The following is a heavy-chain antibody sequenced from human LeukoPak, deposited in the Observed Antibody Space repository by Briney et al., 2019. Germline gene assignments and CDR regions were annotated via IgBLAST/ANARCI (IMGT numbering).Heavy chain of an antibody. J-gene: IGHJ4*02. D-gene: IGHD5-18*01. Sequence: PSETLSLTCTVSGGSISSGGYYWGWIRQHPGKGLEWIGYIYYSGSTYYNPSLKSRVTISVDTSKNQFSLKLSSVTAADTAVYYCARLLDTAMVSFDYWGQGTLVTVSS. CDR2: IYYSGST. CDR3: ARLLDTAMVSFDY. CDR1: GGSISSGGYY. V-gene: IGHV4-31*03.